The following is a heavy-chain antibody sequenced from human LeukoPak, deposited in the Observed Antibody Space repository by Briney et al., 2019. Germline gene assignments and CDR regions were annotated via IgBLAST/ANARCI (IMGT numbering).Heavy chain of an antibody. D-gene: IGHD3-9*01. CDR2: INTYNGDT. V-gene: IGHV1-18*01. Sequence: ASVKVSCKTSGFPFTTYGINWVRQAPGQGLEWMGWINTYNGDTNYAQKFQGRVSMTTDTSTSTVYIELRSLTSDDTAAYYCAREWWGYDVLTGDNWFDPWGQGTLVTVSS. CDR3: AREWWGYDVLTGDNWFDP. CDR1: GFPFTTYG. J-gene: IGHJ5*02.